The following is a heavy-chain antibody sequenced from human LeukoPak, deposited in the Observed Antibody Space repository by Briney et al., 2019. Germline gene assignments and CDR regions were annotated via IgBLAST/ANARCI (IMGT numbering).Heavy chain of an antibody. CDR1: GYTLTELS. CDR2: FDPEDGET. Sequence: ASVKVSCKGSGYTLTELSMHWVRQAPGKGLEWMGGFDPEDGETIYAQKFQGRVTMTEDTSTDTAYMELSSLRSEDTAVYYCARDPKGDWNPENGYGMDVWGQGTTVTVSS. V-gene: IGHV1-24*01. CDR3: ARDPKGDWNPENGYGMDV. J-gene: IGHJ6*02. D-gene: IGHD1-1*01.